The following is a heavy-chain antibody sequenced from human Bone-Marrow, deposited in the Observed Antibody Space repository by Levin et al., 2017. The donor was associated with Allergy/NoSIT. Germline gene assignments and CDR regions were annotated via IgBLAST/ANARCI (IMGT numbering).Heavy chain of an antibody. CDR2: IYYNGNT. CDR3: ARGFFSSVLRQGYFDY. J-gene: IGHJ4*01. CDR1: GGSISSGAYY. D-gene: IGHD5/OR15-5a*01. Sequence: SETLSLTCTVSGGSISSGAYYWSWIRQRPGKGLEWIGYIYYNGNTYYKSSLKSRITISVDASMNQFSLTLSSVTAADTAVFYCARGFFSSVLRQGYFDYWGQGTLVTVSS. V-gene: IGHV4-31*03.